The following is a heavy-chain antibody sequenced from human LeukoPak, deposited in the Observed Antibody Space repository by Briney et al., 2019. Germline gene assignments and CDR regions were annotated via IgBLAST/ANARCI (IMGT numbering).Heavy chain of an antibody. Sequence: GGSLRLSCAASGFTFSNNAMSWVRQAPGKGLEWVSAVSASAASTYYADSVKGRFTTSRDNSNNTLYLQMNSLRVEDTAVYYCAKSKSTGLYDSFAYLFDSWGQGTLVTVSS. V-gene: IGHV3-23*01. CDR1: GFTFSNNA. J-gene: IGHJ4*02. D-gene: IGHD3-16*01. CDR3: AKSKSTGLYDSFAYLFDS. CDR2: VSASAAST.